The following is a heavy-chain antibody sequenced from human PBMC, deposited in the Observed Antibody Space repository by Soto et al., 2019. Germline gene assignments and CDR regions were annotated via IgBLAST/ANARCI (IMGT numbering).Heavy chain of an antibody. D-gene: IGHD1-1*01. Sequence: QVHLVQSGAEVKKPGASVKVSCKGSGYDFTTYGITWVRQAPGQGLEWMGWISAHNGNTNYAQKLQGRVTVTRDTSTSTAYMELRSLRSDDTAVYYCARGRYVDYWGQGALVTVSS. CDR1: GYDFTTYG. CDR2: ISAHNGNT. J-gene: IGHJ4*02. CDR3: ARGRYVDY. V-gene: IGHV1-18*01.